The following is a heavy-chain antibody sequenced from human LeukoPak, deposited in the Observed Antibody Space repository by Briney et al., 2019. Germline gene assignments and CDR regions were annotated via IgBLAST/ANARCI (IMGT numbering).Heavy chain of an antibody. CDR2: IYYSGRT. D-gene: IGHD1-26*01. V-gene: IGHV4-59*08. CDR3: ARHREGVLDI. Sequence: PSETLSLTWTVSGGSISNYYWSWIRQPPGKGLEWIGYIYYSGRTNYNPSLKSRVTISVDTSKNQFSLKLSSVTAADTAVYYCARHREGVLDIWGQGTMVTVSS. CDR1: GGSISNYY. J-gene: IGHJ3*02.